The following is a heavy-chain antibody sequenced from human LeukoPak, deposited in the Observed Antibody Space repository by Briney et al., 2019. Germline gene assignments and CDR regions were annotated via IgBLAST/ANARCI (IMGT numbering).Heavy chain of an antibody. V-gene: IGHV3-23*01. CDR3: AKSGGLSGSGRLAMDV. CDR1: GFTFSTYA. CDR2: ISGSGGST. D-gene: IGHD3-10*01. J-gene: IGHJ6*02. Sequence: LGGSLRLSCAASGFTFSTYAMSWVRLAPGKGLEWVSGISGSGGSTYYADSVKGRFTSSRDNSNNTLYVQMNSLRVEDTAVYYCAKSGGLSGSGRLAMDVWGQGTTVTVSS.